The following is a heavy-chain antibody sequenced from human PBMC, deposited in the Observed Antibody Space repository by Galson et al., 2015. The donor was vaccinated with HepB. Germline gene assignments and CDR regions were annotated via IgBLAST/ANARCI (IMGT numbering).Heavy chain of an antibody. Sequence: SLRLSCAPSGFAFRRYAMQWVRQPPGRGLEWVAVIWYDGSQKYHSDAVKGRFTISRDNSENRLYLQMNDLRAEDTAVYYCVRDGYMDVWGEGTAVTV. CDR3: VRDGYMDV. CDR1: GFAFRRYA. V-gene: IGHV3-33*08. CDR2: IWYDGSQK. J-gene: IGHJ6*03.